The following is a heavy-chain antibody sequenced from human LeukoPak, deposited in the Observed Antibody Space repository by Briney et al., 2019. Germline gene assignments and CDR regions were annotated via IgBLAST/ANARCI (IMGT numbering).Heavy chain of an antibody. D-gene: IGHD3-22*01. Sequence: GGSLRLSCAASGFTFSSYAMHWVRQAPGKGLEWVAVISYDGSNKYYADSVKGRFTISRDNSKNTLYLQMNSLRAEDTAVYYCAKDDSSGPNYWGQGTLVTVSS. V-gene: IGHV3-30-3*01. CDR2: ISYDGSNK. J-gene: IGHJ4*02. CDR1: GFTFSSYA. CDR3: AKDDSSGPNY.